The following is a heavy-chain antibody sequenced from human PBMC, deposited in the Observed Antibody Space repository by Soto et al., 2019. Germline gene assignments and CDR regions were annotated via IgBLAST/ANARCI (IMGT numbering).Heavy chain of an antibody. V-gene: IGHV3-30*18. CDR1: GFTFSSYG. Sequence: QVQLVESGGGVVQPGRSLRLSCAASGFTFSSYGMHWVRQAPGKGLEWVAVISYDGSNKYYADSVKGRFTISSDNSKNTLYLQMNSLRAEDTAVYYCAKDRGYYDSSEAFDIWGQGTMVTVSS. CDR2: ISYDGSNK. CDR3: AKDRGYYDSSEAFDI. J-gene: IGHJ3*02. D-gene: IGHD3-3*01.